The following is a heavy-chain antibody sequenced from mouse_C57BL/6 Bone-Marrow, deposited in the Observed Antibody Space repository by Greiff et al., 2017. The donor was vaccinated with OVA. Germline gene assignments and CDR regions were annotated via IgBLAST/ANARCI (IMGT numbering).Heavy chain of an antibody. V-gene: IGHV5-16*01. J-gene: IGHJ4*01. CDR3: ARDSRLGPYYAMDY. CDR1: GFTFSDYY. Sequence: EVKLVEYEGGLVQPGSSMKLSCTASGFTFSDYYMAWVRQVPEKGLEWVANINYDGSSTYYLDSLKSRFIISRDNAKNILYLQMSSLKSEDTATYYCARDSRLGPYYAMDYWGQGTSVTVSS. CDR2: INYDGSST.